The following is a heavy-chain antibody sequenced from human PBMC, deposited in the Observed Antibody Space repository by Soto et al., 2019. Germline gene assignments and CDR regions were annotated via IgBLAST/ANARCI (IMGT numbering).Heavy chain of an antibody. J-gene: IGHJ4*02. CDR3: ARDPDSIGYYYFDY. CDR1: GFTFSSYA. V-gene: IGHV3-64*01. CDR2: ISSYGGST. Sequence: EVQLVESGGGLVQPGGSLRLSCAASGFTFSSYAMHWVRQAPGKGLEYVSAISSYGGSTYYANSVKGRFTISRDNSKNTLYLQMGSLRAEDMAVYYCARDPDSIGYYYFDYWGQGTLVTVSS. D-gene: IGHD3-22*01.